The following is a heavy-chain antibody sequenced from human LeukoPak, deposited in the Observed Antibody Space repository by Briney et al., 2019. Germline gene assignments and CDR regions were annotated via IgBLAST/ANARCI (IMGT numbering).Heavy chain of an antibody. CDR3: ARAEFGGATTAY. J-gene: IGHJ4*02. CDR2: INPNSGGT. Sequence: VASVKVSCKASGGTFSSYAISWVRQAPGQGLEWMGWINPNSGGTNYAQKFQGRVTMTRDTSISTAYMELSRLRSDDTAVYYCARAEFGGATTAYWGQGTLVTVSS. CDR1: GGTFSSYA. D-gene: IGHD1-26*01. V-gene: IGHV1-2*02.